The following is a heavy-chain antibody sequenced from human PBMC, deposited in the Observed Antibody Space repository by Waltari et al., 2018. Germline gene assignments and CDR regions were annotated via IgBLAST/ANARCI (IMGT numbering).Heavy chain of an antibody. V-gene: IGHV3-23*01. Sequence: EVQLLESGGDLVQPGGSLRLSCTASGLTFTDYGITWVRQAPGRGLEWISEIGATGERSQYVDSGKGRFTVSRDNSKNTVCLQMNSLRADDTALYYCAARRYASGYYFFEYWGQGTPVTVSS. D-gene: IGHD3-3*01. J-gene: IGHJ4*02. CDR2: IGATGERS. CDR1: GLTFTDYG. CDR3: AARRYASGYYFFEY.